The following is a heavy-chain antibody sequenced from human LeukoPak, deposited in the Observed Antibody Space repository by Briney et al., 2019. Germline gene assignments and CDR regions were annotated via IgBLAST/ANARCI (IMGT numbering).Heavy chain of an antibody. CDR3: ARDRAAVTLDF. CDR2: IQYSGTT. CDR1: SGSITGYY. J-gene: IGHJ4*02. D-gene: IGHD6-13*01. Sequence: SETLSLTCTVSSGSITGYYWAWIRQPPGKGLEWIGYIQYSGTTEYNPSLASRASISVDTAKDQFSLNLRSVTAADTAVYYCARDRAAVTLDFWGQGSLVTVSS. V-gene: IGHV4-59*01.